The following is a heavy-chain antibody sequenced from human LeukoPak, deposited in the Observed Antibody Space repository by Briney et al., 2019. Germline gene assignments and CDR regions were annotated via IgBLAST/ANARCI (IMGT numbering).Heavy chain of an antibody. CDR2: INPDGSGT. D-gene: IGHD4-17*01. V-gene: IGHV3-7*01. CDR3: ARLFGGVTTFDY. CDR1: GFSFSPYW. J-gene: IGHJ4*02. Sequence: GGSLRLSCAASGFSFSPYWMSWVRQGPGKGLDWVASINPDGSGTSYVDSVKGRFAISRDNAQNSLYLQMNSLSAEDTAVYYCARLFGGVTTFDYWGQGTLVTVSS.